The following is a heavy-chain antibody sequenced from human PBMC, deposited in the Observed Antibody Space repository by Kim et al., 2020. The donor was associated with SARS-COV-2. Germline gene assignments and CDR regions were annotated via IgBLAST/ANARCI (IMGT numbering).Heavy chain of an antibody. Sequence: GGSLRLSCAASGFTFNNYAMNWVRQAPGKGLEWVSSIVGSRGDTYHADSVQGRFTISRDNSKNTLYLQMNSLRAEDTAVYYCAKGTEITCSGNICYPFDYWGQGTLVTVSS. J-gene: IGHJ4*02. CDR2: IVGSRGDT. V-gene: IGHV3-23*01. D-gene: IGHD2-15*01. CDR3: AKGTEITCSGNICYPFDY. CDR1: GFTFNNYA.